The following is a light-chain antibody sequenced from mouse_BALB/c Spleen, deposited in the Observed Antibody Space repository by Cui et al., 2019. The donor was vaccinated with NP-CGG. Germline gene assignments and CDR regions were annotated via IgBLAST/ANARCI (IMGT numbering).Light chain of an antibody. V-gene: IGLV1*01. CDR3: ALWYSNHWV. Sequence: QAVVTQESAITTSPGETVTRTCRPSTGAVTTSNYANWVQEKPDHLFTGLIGGTNNRPPGVPTRFSGSLIGDKAALTITGAQTEDEAIYFCALWYSNHWVFGGGTKLTVL. CDR1: TGAVTTSNY. CDR2: GTN. J-gene: IGLJ1*01.